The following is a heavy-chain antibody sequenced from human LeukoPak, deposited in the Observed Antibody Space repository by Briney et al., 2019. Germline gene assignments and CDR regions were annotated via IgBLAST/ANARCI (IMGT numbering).Heavy chain of an antibody. Sequence: PSETLSLTCTVSGGSISSSGDYWGWIRQPPGKGLEWTGNICYSGSTYYIPSLKSRVTISVDTSKNQFSLKLSSVTAADTAVYYCARGRYDFWSGGPNYYYYYGMDVWGQGTTVTVSS. V-gene: IGHV4-39*07. D-gene: IGHD3-3*01. CDR2: ICYSGST. CDR3: ARGRYDFWSGGPNYYYYYGMDV. J-gene: IGHJ6*02. CDR1: GGSISSSGDY.